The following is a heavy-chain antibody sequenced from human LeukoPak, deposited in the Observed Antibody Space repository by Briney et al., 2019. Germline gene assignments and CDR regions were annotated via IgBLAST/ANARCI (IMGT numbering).Heavy chain of an antibody. CDR1: GFTFSSYW. CDR2: IKQDGSEK. CDR3: AEGVGSAIDY. V-gene: IGHV3-7*01. Sequence: PGGTLRLSCAASGFTFSSYWMSWVRQAPGKGLEWVANIKQDGSEKFYVDAVKGRFTISRDNAKNSLYLQMNSLRAEDTAVYYCAEGVGSAIDYWGQGTLVTVSS. D-gene: IGHD2-21*02. J-gene: IGHJ4*02.